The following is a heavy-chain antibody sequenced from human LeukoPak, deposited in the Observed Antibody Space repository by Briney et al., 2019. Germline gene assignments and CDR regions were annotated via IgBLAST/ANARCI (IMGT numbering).Heavy chain of an antibody. CDR2: TYYRSKWYN. V-gene: IGHV6-1*01. Sequence: SQTLSLTCAISGDSVSSNSVAWNWIRQSPSRGLEWLGRTYYRSKWYNDYAVSMKSRITINPDTSKNQFSLQLNSVTPEDTAVYYCAREATSGSSQIDYWGQGTLVTFSS. D-gene: IGHD1-26*01. CDR1: GDSVSSNSVA. CDR3: AREATSGSSQIDY. J-gene: IGHJ4*02.